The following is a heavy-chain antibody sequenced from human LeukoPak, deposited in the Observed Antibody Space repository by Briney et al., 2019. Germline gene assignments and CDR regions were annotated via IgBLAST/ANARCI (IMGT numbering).Heavy chain of an antibody. V-gene: IGHV6-1*01. CDR2: TYYRSKWYN. CDR3: AREPYSSSWYLNWFDP. D-gene: IGHD6-13*01. Sequence: SQTLSLTCAISGDSVSSNSAAWNWIRQSPSRGLEWLGRTYYRSKWYNDYAVSVKSRITINPDTSKNQFSLQLNSVTPEGTAVYYCAREPYSSSWYLNWFDPWGQRTLVTLSS. J-gene: IGHJ5*02. CDR1: GDSVSSNSAA.